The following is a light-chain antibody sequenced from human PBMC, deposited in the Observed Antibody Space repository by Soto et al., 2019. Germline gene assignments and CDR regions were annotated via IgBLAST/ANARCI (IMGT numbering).Light chain of an antibody. CDR2: TGS. CDR1: QGISSW. Sequence: DIQMTQSPSSVSASVGDRVSITCRARQGISSWLAWYQQKPGRAPQLLTYTGSSLQSGVQPRFSGTGSWTDFTLTISSLQPEDVVTYYGQQANSFPLTFGGGTKVEIK. V-gene: IGKV1-12*01. J-gene: IGKJ4*01. CDR3: QQANSFPLT.